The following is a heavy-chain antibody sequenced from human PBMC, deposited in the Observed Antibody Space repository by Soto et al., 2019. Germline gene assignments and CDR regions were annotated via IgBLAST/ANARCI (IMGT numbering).Heavy chain of an antibody. J-gene: IGHJ2*01. CDR2: ISWNSESV. V-gene: IGHV3-9*01. CDR1: GFTFHEYA. D-gene: IGHD3-3*01. Sequence: EVHLVESGGGQVQPGRSLRLSCAASGFTFHEYAMHWVRQVPGKGLEWVSGISWNSESVAYVDSVRGRFNISRDNAKNSLYLQMSTLRTEDTAFYFCAKDKQNDFCSGRQGFFELWGRGALVTVSS. CDR3: AKDKQNDFCSGRQGFFEL.